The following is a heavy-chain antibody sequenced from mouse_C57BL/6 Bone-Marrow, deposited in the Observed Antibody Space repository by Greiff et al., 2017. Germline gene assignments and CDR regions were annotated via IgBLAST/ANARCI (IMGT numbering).Heavy chain of an antibody. V-gene: IGHV14-2*01. J-gene: IGHJ3*01. CDR2: LDPEDGAT. D-gene: IGHD1-1*01. CDR1: GFNIKDYY. Sequence: EVQLQQSGAELVKPGASVQLSCTASGFNIKDYYMHWVKQRTEQGLEWIGRLDPEDGATKYAPKFQGKATITADTSSNTAYLQLSSLTSEDTAVYYCARQSLRSAWFADWGQGTLVTVSA. CDR3: ARQSLRSAWFAD.